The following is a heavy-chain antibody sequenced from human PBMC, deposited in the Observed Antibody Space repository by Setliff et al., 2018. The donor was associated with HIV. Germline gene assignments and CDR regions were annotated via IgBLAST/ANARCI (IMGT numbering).Heavy chain of an antibody. CDR1: GFTFSYYT. CDR2: ISYDGNSR. CDR3: ARDCRVGWVFTYGMDV. V-gene: IGHV3-30*04. Sequence: GGSLRLSCAASGFTFSYYTMHWIRQTPDNGLEWVAVISYDGNSRYYADSVKGRFTLSRDNSKNTLFLQMNSLRPEDTAVYYCARDCRVGWVFTYGMDVWGQGTLVTVSS. J-gene: IGHJ6*02. D-gene: IGHD6-13*01.